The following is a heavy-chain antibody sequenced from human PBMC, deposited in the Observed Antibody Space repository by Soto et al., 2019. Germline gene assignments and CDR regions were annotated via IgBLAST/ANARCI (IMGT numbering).Heavy chain of an antibody. V-gene: IGHV3-30*18. CDR2: ISYDGAKT. CDR1: GFTLSSYG. D-gene: IGHD3-16*01. J-gene: IGHJ6*02. CDR3: AKDDFFPPIPYYDTKKYRFGMDV. Sequence: QVRLVGAGGGVVQPGRSRRLSCAASGFTLSSYGMYWVRQAPGTGLEWGAFISYDGAKTYYADSVKGRFTVSRDDSQSLLYLQMSSLRAADTAVYYCAKDDFFPPIPYYDTKKYRFGMDVWGQGTTVTVAS.